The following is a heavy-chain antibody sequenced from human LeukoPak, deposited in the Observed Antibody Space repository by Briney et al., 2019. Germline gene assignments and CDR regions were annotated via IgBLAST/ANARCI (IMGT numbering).Heavy chain of an antibody. V-gene: IGHV3-9*01. CDR3: TKVDGYSSDWYDS. CDR1: GFTFDDYG. CDR2: ISWNSGNI. D-gene: IGHD6-19*01. J-gene: IGHJ5*01. Sequence: GGSLRLSCAASGFTFDDYGMHWVRHPPGKGLEWVSGISWNSGNIDYVDSVKGRFTISRDNAKNSLYLQMNSLRAEDTALYYCTKVDGYSSDWYDSWGQGTLVSVSS.